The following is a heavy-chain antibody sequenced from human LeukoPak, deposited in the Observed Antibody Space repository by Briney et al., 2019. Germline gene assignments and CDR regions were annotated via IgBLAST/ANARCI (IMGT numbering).Heavy chain of an antibody. CDR2: INPNSGGT. D-gene: IGHD6-13*01. CDR1: GYTFTGYY. Sequence: GASVKVSCKASGYTFTGYYMHWVRQAPGQGLEWMGRINPNSGGTNYAQKFQGRVTMTRDTSISTAYMELSRLRSDDTAVYYCAVYSSSWWGNWFDPWGQGTLVTVSS. J-gene: IGHJ5*02. V-gene: IGHV1-2*06. CDR3: AVYSSSWWGNWFDP.